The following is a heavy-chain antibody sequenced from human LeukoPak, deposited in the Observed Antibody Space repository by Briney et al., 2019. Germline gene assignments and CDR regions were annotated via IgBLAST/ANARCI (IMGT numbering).Heavy chain of an antibody. CDR3: ARDWGDNWFDP. V-gene: IGHV1-18*04. Sequence: GASVKVSCKASGYTFTGYYMHWVRQAPGQGLEWMGWISAYNGNTNYAQKLQGRVTMTTDTSTSTAYMELRSLRSDDTAVYYCARDWGDNWFDPWGQGTLVTVSS. CDR1: GYTFTGYY. J-gene: IGHJ5*02. CDR2: ISAYNGNT. D-gene: IGHD7-27*01.